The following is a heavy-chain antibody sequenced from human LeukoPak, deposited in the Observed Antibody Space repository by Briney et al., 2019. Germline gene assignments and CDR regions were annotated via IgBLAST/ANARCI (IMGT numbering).Heavy chain of an antibody. CDR3: AKSVGNPSGCFDY. Sequence: GGSLRLSCAASGFTFSSYWMHWVRQAPGKGLVWVSRINSDGSSTSYADSVKGRFTISRDNAKNTLYLQMNSLRAEDTAVYYCAKSVGNPSGCFDYWGQGSLVTVSS. CDR1: GFTFSSYW. CDR2: INSDGSST. V-gene: IGHV3-74*01. J-gene: IGHJ4*02. D-gene: IGHD6-25*01.